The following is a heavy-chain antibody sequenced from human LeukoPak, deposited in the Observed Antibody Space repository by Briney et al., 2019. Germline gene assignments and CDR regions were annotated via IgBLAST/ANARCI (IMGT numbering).Heavy chain of an antibody. J-gene: IGHJ4*02. CDR3: ATRSGTIFGVVIPFDY. CDR1: GYTLTQLS. D-gene: IGHD3-3*01. Sequence: ASVKVSCTVSGYTLTQLSMHWVRQAPGKRLEWMGGFDPEDGETIYAQKLQGRVTMTEDTSTDTAYMELSSLRSEDTAVYYCATRSGTIFGVVIPFDYWGQGTLVTVSS. V-gene: IGHV1-24*01. CDR2: FDPEDGET.